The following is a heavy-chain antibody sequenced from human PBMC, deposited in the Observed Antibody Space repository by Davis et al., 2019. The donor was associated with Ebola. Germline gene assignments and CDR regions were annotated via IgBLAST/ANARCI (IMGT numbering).Heavy chain of an antibody. CDR1: GGSFNIYY. V-gene: IGHV4-34*01. D-gene: IGHD2-21*01. CDR2: INHSGST. J-gene: IGHJ1*01. CDR3: VRHGNIVVLLASPEDFQH. Sequence: SETLSLTCAVYGGSFNIYYWSWVRQSPGKGLEWIGEINHSGSTNYNTSLMGRVTLAVDAPRNQISLSLSSVTAADTAVYYCVRHGNIVVLLASPEDFQHWGQGTLVTVSS.